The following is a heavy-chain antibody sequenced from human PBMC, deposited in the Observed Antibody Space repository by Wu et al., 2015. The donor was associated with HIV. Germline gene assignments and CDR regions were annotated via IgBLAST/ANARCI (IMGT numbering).Heavy chain of an antibody. CDR2: INPYNGNT. CDR1: GYTFTNYG. V-gene: IGHV1-18*04. J-gene: IGHJ4*02. Sequence: QVQMVQSGAEVKKPGASVKVSCKASGYTFTNYGVTWVRQAPGQGLEWMGWINPYNGNTNYAQNFQGRVTMTTDSSTSTAYMELRSLRSDDTAVYFCARDQSSGTFDYWARERWSASPQ. D-gene: IGHD6-25*01. CDR3: ARDQSSGTFDY.